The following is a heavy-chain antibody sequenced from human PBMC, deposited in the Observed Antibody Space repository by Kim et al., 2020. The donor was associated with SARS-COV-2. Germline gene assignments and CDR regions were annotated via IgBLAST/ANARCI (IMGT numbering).Heavy chain of an antibody. Sequence: YAPKFQGRVTITADESTSTAYMELSSLRSEDTAVYYCARGGVTMVRGVIYWGQGTLFPVSS. D-gene: IGHD3-10*01. J-gene: IGHJ4*02. CDR3: ARGGVTMVRGVIY. V-gene: IGHV1-69*01.